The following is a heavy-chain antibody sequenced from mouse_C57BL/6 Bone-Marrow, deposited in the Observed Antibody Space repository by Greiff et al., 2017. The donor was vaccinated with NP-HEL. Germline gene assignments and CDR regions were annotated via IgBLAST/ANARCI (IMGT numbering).Heavy chain of an antibody. D-gene: IGHD1-1*01. CDR3: ARAIFVSYYYGSSYVEFAY. CDR1: GFSLSTFGMG. J-gene: IGHJ3*01. CDR2: IWWDDDK. V-gene: IGHV8-8*01. Sequence: QVTLKVSGPGILQPSQTLSLTCSFSGFSLSTFGMGVGWIRQPSGKGLEWLAHIWWDDDKYYNPALKSRLTLSKDTSKNQVFLKIANVDTADTATYCCARAIFVSYYYGSSYVEFAYWGQGTLVSVSA.